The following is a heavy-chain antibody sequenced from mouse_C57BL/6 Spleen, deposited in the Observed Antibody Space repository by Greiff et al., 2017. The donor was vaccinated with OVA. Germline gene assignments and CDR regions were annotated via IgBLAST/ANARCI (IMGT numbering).Heavy chain of an antibody. V-gene: IGHV1-54*01. D-gene: IGHD2-12*01. CDR1: GYAFTNYL. CDR3: ARSGLYRYLDD. Sequence: QVQLQQSGAELVRPGTSVKVSCKASGYAFTNYLIEWVKQRPGQGLEWIGVINPGSGGTNYNEKFKGKATLTADKSSSTAYMQLSSLTSEDSAVYFCARSGLYRYLDDWGQGTTLTVSS. CDR2: INPGSGGT. J-gene: IGHJ2*01.